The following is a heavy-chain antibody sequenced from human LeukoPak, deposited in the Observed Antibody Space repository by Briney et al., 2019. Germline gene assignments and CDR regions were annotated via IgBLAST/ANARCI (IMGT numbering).Heavy chain of an antibody. V-gene: IGHV3-30*02. CDR2: IRYDGSNK. D-gene: IGHD4-17*01. J-gene: IGHJ4*02. Sequence: GGSLRLSCAASGFTFSSYGMHWVRQAPGKGLEWVAFIRYDGSNKYYADSVKGRFTISRDNSKNTLYLQMNSLRAEDTAVYYXAXSXXDLPDYXGQGTLVTVSS. CDR1: GFTFSSYG. CDR3: AXSXXDLPDY.